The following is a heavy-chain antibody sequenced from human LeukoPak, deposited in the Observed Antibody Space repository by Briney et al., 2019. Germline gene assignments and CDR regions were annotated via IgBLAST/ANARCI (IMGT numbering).Heavy chain of an antibody. CDR2: IYVSGST. V-gene: IGHV4-30-2*01. J-gene: IGHJ6*03. CDR1: GGSISSGGYY. D-gene: IGHD3-3*01. Sequence: SQTLSLTSTVSGGSISSGGYYCSWIRQPPGKCREWIGYIYVSGSTYYNPSLKSRVTISVDRSKNQFSLKLSSLTAADTAVYYCALGGLWSGMEAYMDVWGKGTTVTVSS. CDR3: ALGGLWSGMEAYMDV.